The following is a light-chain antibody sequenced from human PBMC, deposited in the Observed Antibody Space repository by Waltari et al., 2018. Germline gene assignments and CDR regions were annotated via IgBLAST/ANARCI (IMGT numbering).Light chain of an antibody. J-gene: IGKJ1*01. CDR2: HAS. Sequence: SCRASQIVSKYLAWYQQKPGQAPRLLIYHASTRAAGIPDRFSGSGYGTDFSLTISRLEAEDFAVYYCQHYVSLPATFGQGTKVEIK. CDR3: QHYVSLPAT. CDR1: QIVSKY. V-gene: IGKV3-20*01.